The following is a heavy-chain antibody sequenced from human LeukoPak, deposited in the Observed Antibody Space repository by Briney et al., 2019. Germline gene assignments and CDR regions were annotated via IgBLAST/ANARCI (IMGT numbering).Heavy chain of an antibody. V-gene: IGHV1-2*02. Sequence: ASVKVSCKASGYTFTDHFVHWVRQAPGQGLQWMGWVNSYSGGTSYGPSFRGRVTMTREKSISTVYMELSGLTSDDTAVYFCARARKLADDAFDVWGQGSMVTVSS. J-gene: IGHJ3*01. CDR2: VNSYSGGT. CDR3: ARARKLADDAFDV. CDR1: GYTFTDHF.